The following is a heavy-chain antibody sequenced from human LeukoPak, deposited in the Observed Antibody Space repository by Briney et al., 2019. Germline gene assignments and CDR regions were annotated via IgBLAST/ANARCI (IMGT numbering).Heavy chain of an antibody. CDR2: IYYSGST. Sequence: PSETLSLTCTVSGGSISSGGYYWSWILQHPGKGLEWIGYIYYSGSTYYNPPLKSRVTISVDTSKNQFSLKLSSVTAADTAVYYCARAVALLWYGMDVWGQGTTVTVSS. CDR3: ARAVALLWYGMDV. D-gene: IGHD3-10*01. V-gene: IGHV4-31*03. CDR1: GGSISSGGYY. J-gene: IGHJ6*02.